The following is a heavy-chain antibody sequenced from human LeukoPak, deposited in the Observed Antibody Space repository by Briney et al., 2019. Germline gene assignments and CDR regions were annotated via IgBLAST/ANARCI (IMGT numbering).Heavy chain of an antibody. CDR3: ARINYYDSSGYDAFDI. V-gene: IGHV4-34*01. Sequence: PSETLSLTCAVYGGSFSGYYWSWIRQPPGKGLEWIGEINHSGSTNYNPSLKSRVTISVDTSKNRFSLKLSSVTAADTAVYYCARINYYDSSGYDAFDIWGQGTMVTVSS. D-gene: IGHD3-22*01. CDR2: INHSGST. CDR1: GGSFSGYY. J-gene: IGHJ3*02.